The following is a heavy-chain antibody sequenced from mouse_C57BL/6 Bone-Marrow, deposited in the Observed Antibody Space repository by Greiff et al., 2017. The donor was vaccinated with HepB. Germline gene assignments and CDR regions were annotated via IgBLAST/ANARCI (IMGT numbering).Heavy chain of an antibody. CDR1: GFPITSGYY. J-gene: IGHJ3*01. Sequence: VKLQESGPGLVKPSQSLFLTCSITGFPITSGYYWIWIRQSPGKPLEWMGYITHSGETFYNPSLQSPISITRETSKNQFFLQLNSVTTEDTAMYYCAGDPASNDEFAYWGQGTLVTVAA. CDR2: ITHSGET. CDR3: AGDPASNDEFAY. V-gene: IGHV12-3*01. D-gene: IGHD6-1*01.